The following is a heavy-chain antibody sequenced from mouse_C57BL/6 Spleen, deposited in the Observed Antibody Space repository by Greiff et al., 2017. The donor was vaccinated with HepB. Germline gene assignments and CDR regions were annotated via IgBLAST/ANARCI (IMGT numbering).Heavy chain of an antibody. D-gene: IGHD2-12*01. Sequence: DVMLVESGGGLVKPGGSLKLSCAASGFTFSDYGMHWVRQAPEKGLEWVAYISSGSSTIYYADTVKGRFTISRDKAKNTLFLQMTSLRSEDTAMYYCARAYYTNGRGFDYWGQGTTLTVSS. J-gene: IGHJ2*01. CDR2: ISSGSSTI. CDR3: ARAYYTNGRGFDY. CDR1: GFTFSDYG. V-gene: IGHV5-17*01.